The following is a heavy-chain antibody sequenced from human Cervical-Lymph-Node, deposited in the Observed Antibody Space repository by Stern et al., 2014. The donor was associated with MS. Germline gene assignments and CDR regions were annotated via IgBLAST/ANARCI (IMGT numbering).Heavy chain of an antibody. CDR3: AKDSEGSSSEFYGFDL. CDR1: GFTFSDFA. V-gene: IGHV3-23*01. J-gene: IGHJ4*02. Sequence: EVQLLESGGVSVQPGGSLRLSCSASGFTFSDFAMSWVRQAPGKGLEWVSTISRGGRSKNYADSVKGRFTIFRDNPTNMLYLQMTSLRAEDTATYFCAKDSEGSSSEFYGFDLLGRGTLVPVSS. CDR2: ISRGGRSK. D-gene: IGHD6-25*01.